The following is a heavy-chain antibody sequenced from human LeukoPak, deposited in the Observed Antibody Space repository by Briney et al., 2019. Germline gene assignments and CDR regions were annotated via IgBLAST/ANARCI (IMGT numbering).Heavy chain of an antibody. CDR2: ISGSGGST. D-gene: IGHD3-10*01. CDR1: GFTFSSYA. V-gene: IGHV3-23*01. Sequence: GGSLRLSCAASGFTFSSYAMSWVRQAPGKGLEWVSAISGSGGSTYYADSVKGRFTISRDNSKNTLYLQMNSLRAEDTAVYYCAKVGSLWFGELSIDYWGXXTLVTVSS. J-gene: IGHJ4*01. CDR3: AKVGSLWFGELSIDY.